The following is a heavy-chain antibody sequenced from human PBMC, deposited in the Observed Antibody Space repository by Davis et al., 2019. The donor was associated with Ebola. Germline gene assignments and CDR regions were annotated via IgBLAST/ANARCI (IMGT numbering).Heavy chain of an antibody. CDR1: GVSFSTYP. CDR3: ARGAPPTYYYYGVDL. CDR2: ISYDGTNK. Sequence: GGSLRLSCTASGVSFSTYPMHWVRQAPGKGLEWVAVISYDGTNKYYADSVKGRFTISRDNSKNTLLLQMNSLRGEDTAVYHCARGAPPTYYYYGVDLWGQGTTVTVSS. V-gene: IGHV3-30*04. J-gene: IGHJ6*02.